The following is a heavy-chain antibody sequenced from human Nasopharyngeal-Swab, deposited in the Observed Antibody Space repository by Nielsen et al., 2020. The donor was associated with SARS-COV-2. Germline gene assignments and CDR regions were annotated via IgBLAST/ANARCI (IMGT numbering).Heavy chain of an antibody. CDR3: ARARGSYAFDY. CDR2: ISSSGSTI. D-gene: IGHD3-16*01. J-gene: IGHJ4*02. Sequence: GESLKISCAASGFTFSDYYMSWIRQAPGKGLEWVSYISSSGSTIYYADSVKGRFTVPRDNAKNSLYLQMNSLRAEDTAVYYCARARGSYAFDYWGQGTLVTVSS. V-gene: IGHV3-11*01. CDR1: GFTFSDYY.